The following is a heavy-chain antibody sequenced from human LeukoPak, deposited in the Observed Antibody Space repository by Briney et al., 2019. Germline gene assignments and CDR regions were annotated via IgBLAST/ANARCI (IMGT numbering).Heavy chain of an antibody. CDR3: ATGPGGSYRRDAFDI. D-gene: IGHD1-26*01. J-gene: IGHJ3*02. Sequence: GASVKVSCKVSGYTLTELSMHWVRQAPGKGLEWMGGFDPEDGETIYAQKFQGRVTMTEDTSTDTAYMELSSLRSEDTAVYYCATGPGGSYRRDAFDIWGQGTMVTVSS. CDR2: FDPEDGET. V-gene: IGHV1-24*01. CDR1: GYTLTELS.